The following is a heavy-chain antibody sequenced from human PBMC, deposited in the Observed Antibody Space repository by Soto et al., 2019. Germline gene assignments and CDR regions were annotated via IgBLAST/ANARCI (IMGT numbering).Heavy chain of an antibody. Sequence: QVQLVESGGGVVQPGRSLRLSCAASGFTFSSYGMHWVRQAPGKGLEWVAVIWYDGSNKYYADSVKGRFTISRDNSKNTLYLQMNSLRAEDTAVYYCVRDRGLWRGYYYYGMDVWGQGTTVTVSS. D-gene: IGHD5-18*01. CDR3: VRDRGLWRGYYYYGMDV. V-gene: IGHV3-33*01. CDR2: IWYDGSNK. CDR1: GFTFSSYG. J-gene: IGHJ6*02.